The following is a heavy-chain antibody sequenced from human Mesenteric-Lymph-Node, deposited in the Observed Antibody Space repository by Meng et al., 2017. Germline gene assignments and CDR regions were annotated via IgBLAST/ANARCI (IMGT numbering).Heavy chain of an antibody. V-gene: IGHV1-2*06. CDR3: ARMSGELLAIN. J-gene: IGHJ4*02. CDR1: GGTFSSYA. CDR2: INPNSGGT. Sequence: ASVKVSCKASGGTFSSYAISWVRQAPGQGLEWMGRINPNSGGTNYAQKFQGRVTMTRDTSISTAYMELSRLRSDDTAVYYCARMSGELLAINWGQGTLVTVSS. D-gene: IGHD1-26*01.